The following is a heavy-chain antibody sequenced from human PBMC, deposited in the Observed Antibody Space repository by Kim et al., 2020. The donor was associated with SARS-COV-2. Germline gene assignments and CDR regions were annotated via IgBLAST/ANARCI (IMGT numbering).Heavy chain of an antibody. CDR3: ARINRSSSSGGVDY. CDR2: IYYSGST. Sequence: ETLSLTCTVSGGSISISSYYWGWIRQPPGKGLEWIGSIYYSGSTYYNPSLKSRVTISVDTSKNQFSLKLSSVTAADTAVYYCARINRSSSSGGVDYWGQGTLVTVSS. J-gene: IGHJ4*02. CDR1: GGSISISSYY. V-gene: IGHV4-39*01. D-gene: IGHD6-6*01.